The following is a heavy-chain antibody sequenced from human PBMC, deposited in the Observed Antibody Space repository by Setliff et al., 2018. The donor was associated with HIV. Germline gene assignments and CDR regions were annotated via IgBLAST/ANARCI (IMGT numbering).Heavy chain of an antibody. J-gene: IGHJ6*03. Sequence: GGSLRLSCAASGFTFSSYCMDWFRQAPGKGLEWVSSISYGSTYIYYADSVRGRFTISRDDSKNTLYLQMNSLRAEDTAMYYCARDKAVNSWRGYYTPTYMDVWGKGTMVTVSS. CDR3: ARDKAVNSWRGYYTPTYMDV. V-gene: IGHV3-21*01. D-gene: IGHD3-3*01. CDR1: GFTFSSYC. CDR2: ISYGSTYI.